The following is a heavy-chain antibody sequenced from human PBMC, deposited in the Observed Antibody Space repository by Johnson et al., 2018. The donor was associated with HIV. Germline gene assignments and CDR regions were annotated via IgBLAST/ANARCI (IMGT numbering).Heavy chain of an antibody. Sequence: VQLVESGGGVVQPGRSLRLSCAASGFTFSSYWMHWVRQAPGKGLVWVSRSNSDASNINYADSVKGRFTISRDKAKNTLHLQMNRLRAEDTAVYYCARMTTTVSHHDGFDIWGQGTVVTVSS. V-gene: IGHV3-74*02. D-gene: IGHD4-17*01. CDR2: SNSDASNI. CDR3: ARMTTTVSHHDGFDI. CDR1: GFTFSSYW. J-gene: IGHJ3*02.